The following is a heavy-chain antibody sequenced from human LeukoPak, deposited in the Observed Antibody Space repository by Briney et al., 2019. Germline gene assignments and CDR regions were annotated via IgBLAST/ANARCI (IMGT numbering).Heavy chain of an antibody. Sequence: PGGSLRLSRAASGLTFSSYAVSWVRQAPGKGLEWVSGISGSAGYTYYADSVRGRFTISRDNSKNTLYLQMNSLRAEDTAVYYCANSRPDYYDSSGYYVVAFDMWRQGTMVTVSS. J-gene: IGHJ3*02. D-gene: IGHD3-22*01. CDR2: ISGSAGYT. CDR3: ANSRPDYYDSSGYYVVAFDM. CDR1: GLTFSSYA. V-gene: IGHV3-23*01.